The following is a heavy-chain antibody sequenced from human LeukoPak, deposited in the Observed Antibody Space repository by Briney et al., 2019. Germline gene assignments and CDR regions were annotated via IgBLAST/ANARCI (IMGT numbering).Heavy chain of an antibody. D-gene: IGHD3-22*01. J-gene: IGHJ2*01. Sequence: SQTLSLTCAISGDSVSSNSAAWNWIRQSPSRGLEWLGRTYYGSKWYNDYAVSVKSRITINPDTSKNQFSLQLNSVTPEDTAVYYCARGYYDSSGYYYWYFDLWGRGTLVTVSS. CDR2: TYYGSKWYN. CDR1: GDSVSSNSAA. V-gene: IGHV6-1*01. CDR3: ARGYYDSSGYYYWYFDL.